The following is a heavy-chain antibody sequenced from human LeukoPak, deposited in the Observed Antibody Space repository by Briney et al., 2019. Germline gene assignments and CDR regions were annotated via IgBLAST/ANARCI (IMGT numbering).Heavy chain of an antibody. CDR2: IYPGDSDT. D-gene: IGHD2-21*01. Sequence: GESLKISCKGSGYSFTSYWIGWVRQMPGKGLEWMGIIYPGDSDTRYSPSFQGQVTISADKSISTAYLQWSSLKASDTAMYYCARLLVVASGAVKHNWFDPWGQGTLVTVSS. CDR3: ARLLVVASGAVKHNWFDP. V-gene: IGHV5-51*01. J-gene: IGHJ5*02. CDR1: GYSFTSYW.